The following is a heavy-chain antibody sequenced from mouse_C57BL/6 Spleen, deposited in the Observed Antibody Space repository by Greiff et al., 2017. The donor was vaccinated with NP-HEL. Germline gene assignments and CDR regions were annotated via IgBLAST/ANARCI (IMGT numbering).Heavy chain of an antibody. CDR3: ARYGPARYGGAMDY. D-gene: IGHD1-1*01. V-gene: IGHV1-69*01. Sequence: QVQLQQPGAELVMPGASVKLSCKASGYTFTSYWMHWVKQRPGQGLEWIGEIDPSDSYTNYNQKFKGKSTLTVDKSSSTAYMQLSSLTSEDSAVYYGARYGPARYGGAMDYWGQGTSVTVSS. CDR1: GYTFTSYW. CDR2: IDPSDSYT. J-gene: IGHJ4*01.